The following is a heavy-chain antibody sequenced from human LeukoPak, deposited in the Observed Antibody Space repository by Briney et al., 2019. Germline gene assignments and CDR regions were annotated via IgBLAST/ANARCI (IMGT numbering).Heavy chain of an antibody. Sequence: SETLSLTCAVSGVSLSGYYWGWIRQTPGKGLEWIGEINHSGRTNYNPSLKSRVTISADTSKNQFSLELRSVTAADTAVYYCARGQGATVPQVGKNWSDPWGQGTRVTVSS. CDR1: GVSLSGYY. V-gene: IGHV4-34*01. D-gene: IGHD1-26*01. J-gene: IGHJ5*02. CDR2: INHSGRT. CDR3: ARGQGATVPQVGKNWSDP.